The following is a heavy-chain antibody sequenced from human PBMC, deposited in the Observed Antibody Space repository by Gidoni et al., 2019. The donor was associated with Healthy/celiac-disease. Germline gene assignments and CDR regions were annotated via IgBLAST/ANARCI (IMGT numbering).Heavy chain of an antibody. CDR2: IYYSGST. J-gene: IGHJ4*02. D-gene: IGHD6-19*01. V-gene: IGHV4-39*07. CDR3: ARGSGPSVAASGPVGY. Sequence: QLQLQESGPGLVKPSETLSLTCTVSGGSISSSSYYWGWIRQPPGKGLEWIGSIYYSGSTYYNPSLKSRVTISVDTSKNQFSLKLSSVTAADTAVYYCARGSGPSVAASGPVGYWGQGTLVTVSS. CDR1: GGSISSSSYY.